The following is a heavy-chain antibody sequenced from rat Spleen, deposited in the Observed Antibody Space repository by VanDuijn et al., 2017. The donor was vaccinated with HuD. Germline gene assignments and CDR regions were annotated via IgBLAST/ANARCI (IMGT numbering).Heavy chain of an antibody. D-gene: IGHD1-12*03. J-gene: IGHJ3*01. Sequence: EVQLVESGGGLVQPGRSLKLSCAASGFTFSNYGMAWVRQAPTKGLEWVATISYDGNRAYYRDSVKDRFTISRENAKSILYLQMDSLQTEDTATYYCARDWHYDGYSGWFAYWGQGTLVTVSS. CDR2: ISYDGNRA. CDR1: GFTFSNYG. CDR3: ARDWHYDGYSGWFAY. V-gene: IGHV5-29*01.